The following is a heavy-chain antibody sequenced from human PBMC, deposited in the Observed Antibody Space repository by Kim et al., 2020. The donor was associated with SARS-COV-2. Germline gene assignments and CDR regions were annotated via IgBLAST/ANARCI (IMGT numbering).Heavy chain of an antibody. J-gene: IGHJ4*02. V-gene: IGHV3-64*01. D-gene: IGHD3-22*01. CDR3: ARSYYDSSGYYYFDY. Sequence: NSVKGRFTSSRDNSKTTLYRQMCSMRAEDMAVYYCARSYYDSSGYYYFDYWGQGTLVTVSS.